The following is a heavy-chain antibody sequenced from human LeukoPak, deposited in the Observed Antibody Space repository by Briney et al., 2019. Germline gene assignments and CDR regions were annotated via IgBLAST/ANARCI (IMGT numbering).Heavy chain of an antibody. CDR3: AKDINYDSSGSPDY. D-gene: IGHD3-22*01. CDR2: IRQDGSEK. Sequence: GGSLRLSCAASGFTFSSSWMSWVRQAPGKGLEWVANIRQDGSEKYYVDSVKGRFTISRDNAKDSLYLQMNSLRAEDTAVYYCAKDINYDSSGSPDYWGQGTLVTVSS. CDR1: GFTFSSSW. J-gene: IGHJ4*02. V-gene: IGHV3-7*01.